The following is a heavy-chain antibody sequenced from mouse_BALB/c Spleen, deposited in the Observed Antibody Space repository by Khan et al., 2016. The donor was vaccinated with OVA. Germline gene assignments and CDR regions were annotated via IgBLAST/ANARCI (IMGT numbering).Heavy chain of an antibody. D-gene: IGHD1-3*01. CDR3: ARLEDI. Sequence: VELVESGPGLVAPSQSLSITCTVSGFSLTSYGVHWVRQPPGKGLEWLGVIWAGGSTNYNSALMSRLSISKDNSKSKVFLKMSSLQTDDTAMYYCARLEDIWGQGTTLTVSS. J-gene: IGHJ2*01. V-gene: IGHV2-9*02. CDR1: GFSLTSYG. CDR2: IWAGGST.